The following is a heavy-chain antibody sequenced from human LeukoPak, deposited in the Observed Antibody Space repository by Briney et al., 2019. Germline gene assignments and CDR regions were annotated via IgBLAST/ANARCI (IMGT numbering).Heavy chain of an antibody. CDR1: GFTFSSYA. CDR3: ARLRSIAVAGS. Sequence: GGSLRLSCAASGFTFSSYAMSWVRQAPGKGLEWVSAISGSGGSTYYADSVKGRFTISRDNSKNTLYLQMNSLRAEDTAVYYCARLRSIAVAGSWGQGTLVTVSS. J-gene: IGHJ5*02. V-gene: IGHV3-23*01. D-gene: IGHD6-19*01. CDR2: ISGSGGST.